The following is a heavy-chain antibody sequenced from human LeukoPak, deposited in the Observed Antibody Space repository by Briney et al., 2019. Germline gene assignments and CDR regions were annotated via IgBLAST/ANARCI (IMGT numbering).Heavy chain of an antibody. V-gene: IGHV3-30*04. CDR3: ARGKSRGSHIDY. Sequence: GGSLRLSCAASGFTFSSYAMHWVRQAPGRGLEWVALIPYDGSNKYYADSVKGRFTVSRDNSKNTLYLQMNSLRAEDTAVYYCARGKSRGSHIDYWGQRTLVTVSS. D-gene: IGHD1-26*01. CDR1: GFTFSSYA. CDR2: IPYDGSNK. J-gene: IGHJ4*02.